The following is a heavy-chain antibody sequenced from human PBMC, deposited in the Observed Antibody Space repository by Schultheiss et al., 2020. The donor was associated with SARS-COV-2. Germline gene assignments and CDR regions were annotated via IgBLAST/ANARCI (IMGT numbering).Heavy chain of an antibody. Sequence: SETLSLTCTVSGGSISSGGYSWSWIRQPAGKGLEWIGYIYYSGSTNYNPSLKSRVTISVDTSKNQFSLKLSSVTAADTAVYYCARTGVPVGSCYYPYWFDPWGQGTLVTVSS. CDR2: IYYSGST. CDR3: ARTGVPVGSCYYPYWFDP. J-gene: IGHJ5*02. D-gene: IGHD3-22*01. V-gene: IGHV4-61*10. CDR1: GGSISSGGYS.